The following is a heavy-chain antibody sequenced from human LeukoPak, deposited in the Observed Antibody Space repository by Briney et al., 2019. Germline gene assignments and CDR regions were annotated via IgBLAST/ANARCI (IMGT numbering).Heavy chain of an antibody. Sequence: PSETLSLTCTVSGGSISSSNYGWGWIRQPPGKGLEWIGTIFYTGGSYHNPSLKSRVTISVDTSRNQFSLKLSSVTAADTAVYYCARASNYYYYDSAHYLYYFDYWGQGTLVTVSS. CDR1: GGSISSSNYG. CDR2: IFYTGGS. V-gene: IGHV4-39*07. J-gene: IGHJ4*02. D-gene: IGHD3-22*01. CDR3: ARASNYYYYDSAHYLYYFDY.